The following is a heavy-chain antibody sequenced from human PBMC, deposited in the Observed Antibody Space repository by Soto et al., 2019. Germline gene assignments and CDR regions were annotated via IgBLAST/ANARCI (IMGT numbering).Heavy chain of an antibody. Sequence: SETLSLTCTVSGGSISSYYWSWIRQPPGKGLEWIGYIYYSGSTNYNPSLKSRVTISVDTSKNQFSLKLSSVTAADTAVYYCARLGLRFLELIDAFDIWGQGTMVTVSS. J-gene: IGHJ3*02. CDR3: ARLGLRFLELIDAFDI. D-gene: IGHD3-3*01. V-gene: IGHV4-59*08. CDR1: GGSISSYY. CDR2: IYYSGST.